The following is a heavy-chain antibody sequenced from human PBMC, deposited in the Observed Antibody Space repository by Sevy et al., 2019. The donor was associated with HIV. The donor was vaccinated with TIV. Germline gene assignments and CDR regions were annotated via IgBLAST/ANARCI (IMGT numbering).Heavy chain of an antibody. CDR3: ARVKVDDFWCGYYYFDY. Sequence: SETLSLTCTVSGGSISSYYWSWIRQPPGKGLEWIGYIYYSGSTNYNPSLKSRVTISVDTSKNQFSLKLSSVTAADTAVYYCARVKVDDFWCGYYYFDYWGQGTLVTVSS. D-gene: IGHD3-3*01. CDR1: GGSISSYY. V-gene: IGHV4-59*01. CDR2: IYYSGST. J-gene: IGHJ4*02.